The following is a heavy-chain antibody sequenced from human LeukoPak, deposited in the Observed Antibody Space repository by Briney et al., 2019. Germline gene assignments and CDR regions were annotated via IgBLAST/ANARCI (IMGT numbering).Heavy chain of an antibody. V-gene: IGHV3-30*18. Sequence: PGGSLRLSCAASGFTFSIYGMLWVRQAPGRGLEWVAVTSSDGGIIYYVDSVKGRFTISRDNSKNTLYLQMDRLTAEDTAVYYCAKKLPGSVAPGADYWGQGTQVTVSS. D-gene: IGHD4-23*01. J-gene: IGHJ4*02. CDR3: AKKLPGSVAPGADY. CDR1: GFTFSIYG. CDR2: TSSDGGII.